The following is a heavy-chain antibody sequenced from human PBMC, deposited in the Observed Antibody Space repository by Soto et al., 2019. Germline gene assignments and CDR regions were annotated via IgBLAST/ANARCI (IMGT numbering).Heavy chain of an antibody. CDR3: AKWGSGWLEYYFDY. CDR2: ISGSGGST. Sequence: LRLSCAASGFTFSSYAMSWVRQAPGKGLEWVSAISGSGGSTYYADSVKGRFTISRDSSKNTLYLQMNSLRAEDTAVYYCAKWGSGWLEYYFDYWGQGTLVTVSS. D-gene: IGHD6-19*01. CDR1: GFTFSSYA. J-gene: IGHJ4*02. V-gene: IGHV3-23*01.